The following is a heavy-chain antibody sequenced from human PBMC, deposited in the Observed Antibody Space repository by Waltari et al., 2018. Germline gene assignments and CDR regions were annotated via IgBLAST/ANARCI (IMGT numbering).Heavy chain of an antibody. V-gene: IGHV7-4-1*02. Sequence: QVQLVQSGSEVKKPGASVKISCKASGYTFNGYPMNWVRQAPGRGLEWMGWINTNSGKPTHAQGFTGRFDFSLDTSGSTAYLQISSLKAEDSAVYFCARDWVRGLDYWGQGTLVTVSS. CDR1: GYTFNGYP. CDR3: ARDWVRGLDY. D-gene: IGHD3-10*01. CDR2: INTNSGKP. J-gene: IGHJ4*02.